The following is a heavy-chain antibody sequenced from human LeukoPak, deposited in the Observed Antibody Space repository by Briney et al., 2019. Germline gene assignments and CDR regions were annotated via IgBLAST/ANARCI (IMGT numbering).Heavy chain of an antibody. CDR2: IYPGESDT. D-gene: IGHD3-22*01. CDR3: ARYDPYDSSGYFDAFDI. V-gene: IGHV5-51*01. Sequence: GESLKISFKGSGYSFTSYWIGWVRQMPGKGVEWMGIIYPGESDTRYSPSFQGQFTISADKSISTAYLQWSSLKASDTAMYYCARYDPYDSSGYFDAFDIWGQGTMVTVSS. J-gene: IGHJ3*02. CDR1: GYSFTSYW.